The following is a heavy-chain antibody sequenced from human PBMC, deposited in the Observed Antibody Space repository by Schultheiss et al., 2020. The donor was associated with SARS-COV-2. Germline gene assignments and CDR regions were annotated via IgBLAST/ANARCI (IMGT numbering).Heavy chain of an antibody. CDR1: GYTFTSYD. J-gene: IGHJ5*02. CDR2: MNPNSGNT. CDR3: ARFDYGDYLSRFGDWFDP. D-gene: IGHD4-17*01. Sequence: GESLKISCKASGYTFTSYDINWARQATGQGLEWMGWMNPNSGNTGYAQKFQGRVTMTRNTSISTAYMELSSLRSEDTAVYYCARFDYGDYLSRFGDWFDPWGQGTVVTVSS. V-gene: IGHV1-8*01.